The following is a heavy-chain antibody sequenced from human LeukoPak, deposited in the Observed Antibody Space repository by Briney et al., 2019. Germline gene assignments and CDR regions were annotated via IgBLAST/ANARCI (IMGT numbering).Heavy chain of an antibody. V-gene: IGHV3-23*01. Sequence: GGSLRLSCAASGFTFSTYGMSWIRQSPGKGLEWVSAISGSASGGITNYADSVKGRFTISRDNYKNTLYLQMNSLRVEDTAVYYCENHRSAFEFWGQGTLVTVSS. CDR3: ENHRSAFEF. J-gene: IGHJ4*02. D-gene: IGHD3-10*01. CDR2: ISGSASGGIT. CDR1: GFTFSTYG.